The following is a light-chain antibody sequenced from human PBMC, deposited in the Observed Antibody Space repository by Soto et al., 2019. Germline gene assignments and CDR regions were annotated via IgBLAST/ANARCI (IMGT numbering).Light chain of an antibody. V-gene: IGKV3-20*01. CDR2: GAS. CDR1: QSLSGRY. J-gene: IGKJ4*01. CDR3: QQYHTWPIT. Sequence: DTMLTQSPGTLALSPGEGATLSCRASQSLSGRYLAWYQQKPGQAPRLLIYGASTRATGIPDRFSGSGSGTDFTLTISRLEPEDFAIYYCQQYHTWPITFGGGTKVDIK.